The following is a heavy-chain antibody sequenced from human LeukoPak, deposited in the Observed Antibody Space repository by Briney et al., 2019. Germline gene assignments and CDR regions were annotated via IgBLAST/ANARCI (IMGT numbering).Heavy chain of an antibody. CDR3: ARGYDVVAAPSY. Sequence: SLRLSCAASGFTFSSXSMNWXRQAPGKGLEWVSSISSSSSYIYYADSVKGRFTISRDNAKNSLYLQMNSLRAEDTAVYYCARGYDVVAAPSYWGQGTLVTVSS. V-gene: IGHV3-21*01. CDR2: ISSSSSYI. J-gene: IGHJ4*02. D-gene: IGHD2-15*01. CDR1: GFTFSSXS.